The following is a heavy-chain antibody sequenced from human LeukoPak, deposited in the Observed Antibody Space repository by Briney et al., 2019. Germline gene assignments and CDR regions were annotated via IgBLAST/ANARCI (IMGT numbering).Heavy chain of an antibody. CDR3: ARDRHSSSLYYYGMDV. D-gene: IGHD6-13*01. J-gene: IGHJ6*02. CDR1: GFTVSSNY. Sequence: PGGSLRLSCAASGFTVSSNYMSWVRQAPGKGLEWVSVIYSGGSTYYADSEKGRFTISRDNSKNTLYLQMNSLRAEDTAVYYCARDRHSSSLYYYGMDVWGQGTTVTVSS. V-gene: IGHV3-66*01. CDR2: IYSGGST.